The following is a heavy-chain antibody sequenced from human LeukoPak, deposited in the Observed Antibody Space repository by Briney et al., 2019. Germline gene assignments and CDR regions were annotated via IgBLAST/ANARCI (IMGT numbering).Heavy chain of an antibody. J-gene: IGHJ4*02. CDR1: GFTFNGYS. CDR2: ISTSSSYI. CDR3: ARNRGDPSYFDY. Sequence: GGSLRLSCTASGFTFNGYSMNWVRQAPGKRLEWVSSISTSSSYIYYADSVKGRFTISRNNPKNSLYLQMNSLRAEDTAVYYCARNRGDPSYFDYWGQGTLVTVSS. D-gene: IGHD4-17*01. V-gene: IGHV3-21*01.